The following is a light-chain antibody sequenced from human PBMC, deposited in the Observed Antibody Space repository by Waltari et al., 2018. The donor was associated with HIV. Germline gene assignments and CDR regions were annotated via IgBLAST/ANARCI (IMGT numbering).Light chain of an antibody. Sequence: EIVMTQSPATLSASPGERAVLSCRASQSVSSNLAWYQQTPGQAPRLLIYAAATRATGIPPRFRGSWSGKEFTLNISGLQSEDFAFYYCQQYNSWPPRFTFGPGTKV. V-gene: IGKV3-15*01. J-gene: IGKJ3*01. CDR3: QQYNSWPPRFT. CDR1: QSVSSN. CDR2: AAA.